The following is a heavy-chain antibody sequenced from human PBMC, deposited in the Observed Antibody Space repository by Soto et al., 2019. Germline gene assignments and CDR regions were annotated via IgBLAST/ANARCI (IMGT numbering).Heavy chain of an antibody. V-gene: IGHV4-31*03. CDR3: AREPTGYCSGGSCYYFDP. Sequence: SETLSLTCTVSGGSISSGGYYWSWIRQHPGKGLEWIGYIYYSGSTYYNPSLKSRVTISVDTSKNQFSLKLSSVTAADTAVYYCAREPTGYCSGGSCYYFDPWGQGTLVTVSS. J-gene: IGHJ5*02. CDR1: GGSISSGGYY. CDR2: IYYSGST. D-gene: IGHD2-15*01.